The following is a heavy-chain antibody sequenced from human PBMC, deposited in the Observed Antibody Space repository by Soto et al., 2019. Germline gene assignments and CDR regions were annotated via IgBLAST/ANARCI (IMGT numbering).Heavy chain of an antibody. V-gene: IGHV3-23*01. CDR3: AKDFRVVVVPAAPFDY. CDR1: GFTFSSYA. D-gene: IGHD2-2*01. Sequence: LRLSFAASGFTFSSYAMSWVRQAPGKGLEWVSAISGSGGSTYYADSVKGRFTISRDNSKNTLYLQMNSLRAEDTAVYYCAKDFRVVVVPAAPFDYWGQGTLVTVSS. J-gene: IGHJ4*02. CDR2: ISGSGGST.